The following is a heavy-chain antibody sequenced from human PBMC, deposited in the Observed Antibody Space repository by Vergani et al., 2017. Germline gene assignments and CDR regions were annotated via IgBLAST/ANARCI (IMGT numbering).Heavy chain of an antibody. V-gene: IGHV1-69*04. CDR3: ARDLRIAAAGTGFLWY. J-gene: IGHJ4*02. CDR2: IIPILGIA. Sequence: QVQLVQSGAEVKKPGSSVKVSCKASGGTFSSYAISWVRQAPGQGLEWMGRIIPILGIANYAQKFQGRVTITADKSTSTAYMELSSLRSEDTAVYYCARDLRIAAAGTGFLWYWGQGTLVTVSS. CDR1: GGTFSSYA. D-gene: IGHD6-13*01.